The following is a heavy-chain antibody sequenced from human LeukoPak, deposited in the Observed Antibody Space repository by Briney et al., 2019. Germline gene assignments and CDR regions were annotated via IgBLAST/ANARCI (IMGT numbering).Heavy chain of an antibody. V-gene: IGHV1-69*05. CDR2: IIPIFGTA. CDR1: GGTFSSYA. J-gene: IGHJ6*03. CDR3: ARDFSAGTTDRDYYYYYYMDV. D-gene: IGHD1-7*01. Sequence: SVKVSCKASGGTFSSYAISWVRQAPGQGLEWMGGIIPIFGTANYAQKFQGRVTITTDESTSTAYMELSSLRSEDTAVYYCARDFSAGTTDRDYYYYYYMDVWGKGTTVTVSS.